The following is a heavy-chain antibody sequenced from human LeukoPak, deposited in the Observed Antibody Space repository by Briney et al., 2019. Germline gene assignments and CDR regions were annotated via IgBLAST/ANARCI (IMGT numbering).Heavy chain of an antibody. V-gene: IGHV3-21*01. CDR1: GFSFNTYS. D-gene: IGHD6-13*01. CDR2: ISRTSEST. CDR3: ARGAADTTRWFDP. J-gene: IGHJ5*02. Sequence: GGSLRLSCAASGFSFNTYSMTWVRQAPGKGLEWVSIISRTSESTFYADSVKGRFTISRDNAKNSLYLQMNGLRADDTATYYCARGAADTTRWFDPWGQGTLVTVSS.